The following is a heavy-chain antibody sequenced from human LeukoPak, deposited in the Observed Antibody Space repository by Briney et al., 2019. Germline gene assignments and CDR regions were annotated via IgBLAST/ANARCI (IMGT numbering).Heavy chain of an antibody. V-gene: IGHV3-53*01. CDR2: IYSGGST. J-gene: IGHJ4*02. CDR1: GFTVSSNY. Sequence: QTGGSLRLSCAASGFTVSSNYMSWVRQAPGKGLEWVSVIYSGGSTYYADSVKGRFTISRDNSKNTLYLQMNSLRAEDTAVYYCARVHPGKISAQPVYFDYWGQGTLVTVSS. CDR3: ARVHPGKISAQPVYFDY.